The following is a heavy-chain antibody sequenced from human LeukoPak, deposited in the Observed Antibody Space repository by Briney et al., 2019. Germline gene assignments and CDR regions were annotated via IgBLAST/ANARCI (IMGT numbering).Heavy chain of an antibody. J-gene: IGHJ4*02. V-gene: IGHV3-9*01. CDR3: AAIVATRPYDY. D-gene: IGHD5-12*01. CDR1: GFTFSSYS. CDR2: ISWNSGSI. Sequence: PGRSLRLSCAASGFTFSSYSMNWVRQAPGKGLEWVSGISWNSGSIGYADSVKGRFTISRDNAKNSLYLQMNSLRAEDTALYYCAAIVATRPYDYWGQGTLVTVSS.